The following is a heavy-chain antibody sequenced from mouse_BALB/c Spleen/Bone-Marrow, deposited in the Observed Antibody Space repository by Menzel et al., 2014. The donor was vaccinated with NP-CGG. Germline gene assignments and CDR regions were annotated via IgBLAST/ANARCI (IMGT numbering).Heavy chain of an antibody. V-gene: IGHV1S45*01. CDR2: FNPYNDYI. CDR3: ARRGSERVDY. Sequence: EVQLQQSGAELVRPGASVKISCKAVGYTFTYHHINWVKQRPGQGLDWIGYFNPYNDYITYNQKFMGKATLTVDKSSSTANLELSSLTSEDSAVYYCARRGSERVDYWGQGTTLTVSS. CDR1: GYTFTYHH. D-gene: IGHD1-1*01. J-gene: IGHJ2*01.